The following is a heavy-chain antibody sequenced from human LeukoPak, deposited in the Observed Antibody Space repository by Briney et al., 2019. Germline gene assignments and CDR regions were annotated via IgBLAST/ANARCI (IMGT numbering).Heavy chain of an antibody. CDR2: IKEDGSEK. D-gene: IGHD1-1*01. V-gene: IGHV3-7*01. J-gene: IGHJ6*03. Sequence: PGGSLRLSCAPSGFTFSHYWMSWVRQAPGKGLEWVANIKEDGSEKYYVDSVKGRFTISRDNAKNSLYLQMNSLRAEDTAVYYCARRGQGGTYYYYYMDVWGKGTTVTVSS. CDR1: GFTFSHYW. CDR3: ARRGQGGTYYYYYMDV.